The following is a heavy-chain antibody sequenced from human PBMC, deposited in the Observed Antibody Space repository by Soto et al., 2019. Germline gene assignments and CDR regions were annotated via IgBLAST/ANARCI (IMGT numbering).Heavy chain of an antibody. Sequence: PVGSLRLSCAASGFTFSSYSMNWVRQAPGKGLEWVSYISSSSSTIYYADSVKGRFTISRDNAKNSLYLQMNSLRAEDTAVYYCASSQQLDKFAPWGQGTLVTVSS. D-gene: IGHD1-1*01. CDR1: GFTFSSYS. J-gene: IGHJ5*02. V-gene: IGHV3-48*01. CDR2: ISSSSSTI. CDR3: ASSQQLDKFAP.